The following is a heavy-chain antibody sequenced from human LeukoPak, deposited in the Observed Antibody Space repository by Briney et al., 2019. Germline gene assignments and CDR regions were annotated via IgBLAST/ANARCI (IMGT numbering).Heavy chain of an antibody. CDR2: IYHSGST. D-gene: IGHD6-19*01. CDR1: GYSISSGYY. V-gene: IGHV4-38-2*02. CDR3: ARGGSSGWETYYYYYYMDV. J-gene: IGHJ6*03. Sequence: PSETLSLTCTVSGYSISSGYYWGWIRQPPGKGLEWIGSIYHSGSTYYNPSLKSRVTISVDTSKNQFSLKLSSVTAADTAVYYCARGGSSGWETYYYYYYMDVWGKGTTVTVSS.